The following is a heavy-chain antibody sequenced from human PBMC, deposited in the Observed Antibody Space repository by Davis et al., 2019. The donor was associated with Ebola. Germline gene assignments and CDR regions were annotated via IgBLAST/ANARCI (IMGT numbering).Heavy chain of an antibody. CDR2: IYYSGST. CDR1: GGSISSYY. Sequence: SETLSLTCTVSGGSISSYYWSWIRQHPGKGLEWIGYIYYSGSTYYNPSLKSRVTISVDTSKNQFSLKLSSVTAADTAVYYCARHRSYYYDSSGYYLGYYFDYWGQGTLVTVSS. J-gene: IGHJ4*02. V-gene: IGHV4-59*08. CDR3: ARHRSYYYDSSGYYLGYYFDY. D-gene: IGHD3-22*01.